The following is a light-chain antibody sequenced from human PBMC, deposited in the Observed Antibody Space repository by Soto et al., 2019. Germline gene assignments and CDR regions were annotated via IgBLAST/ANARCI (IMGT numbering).Light chain of an antibody. Sequence: QSALTQPRSVSGSPGQSVTISCSGSSSDIGDYDYVSWYHQHPGKAPTLLIYDVTKRPSGVPDRFSGSKSGDTASLTISGLQAGDEGNYYCCSYVGRNTLYVFGTGTKVTVL. J-gene: IGLJ1*01. CDR1: SSDIGDYDY. CDR3: CSYVGRNTLYV. CDR2: DVT. V-gene: IGLV2-11*01.